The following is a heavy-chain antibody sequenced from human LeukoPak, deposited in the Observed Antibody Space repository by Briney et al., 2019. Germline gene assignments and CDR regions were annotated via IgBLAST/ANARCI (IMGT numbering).Heavy chain of an antibody. CDR1: GYTFTSYD. Sequence: ASVKVSCKASGYTFTSYDINWVRQAPGQGLEWMGWINPNSGGTNYAQKFQGRVTMTRDTSISTAYMELSRLRSDDTAVYYCAGSDTAMVISPWGQGTLVTVSS. CDR2: INPNSGGT. CDR3: AGSDTAMVISP. V-gene: IGHV1-2*02. D-gene: IGHD5-18*01. J-gene: IGHJ5*02.